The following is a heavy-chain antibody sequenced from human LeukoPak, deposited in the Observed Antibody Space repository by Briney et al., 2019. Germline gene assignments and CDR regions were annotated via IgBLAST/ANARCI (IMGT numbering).Heavy chain of an antibody. CDR3: ARGSTLSSSSDSHDY. CDR2: IFTSGSA. J-gene: IGHJ4*02. CDR1: GDFISTYY. D-gene: IGHD6-6*01. Sequence: SETLSLTCTVSGDFISTYYWSWIRQPAGKGLEWIGRIFTSGSANYNPSLKSRVTMSVDTSKNQFSMRLSSLTAADTAVYYCARGSTLSSSSDSHDYWGQGTLVIVFS. V-gene: IGHV4-4*07.